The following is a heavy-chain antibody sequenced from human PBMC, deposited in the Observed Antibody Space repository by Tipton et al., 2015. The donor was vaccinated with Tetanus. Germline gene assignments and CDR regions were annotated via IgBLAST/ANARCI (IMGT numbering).Heavy chain of an antibody. CDR3: AKDRRTYDFWSGHYRGLYGMDV. CDR1: GFTFSSYS. J-gene: IGHJ6*02. V-gene: IGHV3-21*04. CDR2: ISTSSTYI. D-gene: IGHD3-3*01. Sequence: SLRLSCAASGFTFSSYSMNWVRQAPGKGLEWVSSISTSSTYIYYADSVKGRFTISRDNAKNSLYLQMNSLRAEDTALYYCAKDRRTYDFWSGHYRGLYGMDVWGQGTTVTVSS.